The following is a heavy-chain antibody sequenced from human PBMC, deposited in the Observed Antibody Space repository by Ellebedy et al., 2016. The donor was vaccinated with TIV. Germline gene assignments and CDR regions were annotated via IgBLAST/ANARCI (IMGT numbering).Heavy chain of an antibody. V-gene: IGHV3-23*01. J-gene: IGHJ6*02. CDR2: ISGSGGNI. CDR1: GFTFSNSA. Sequence: GGSLRLSCAASGFTFSNSAMYWVRQAPGKGLEWVSSISGSGGNIYYADSVKGRFTISRDNSKNTLYLQMNSLRAEDTAVNYCAKWNFGHPNYGMDVWGQGATVTVSS. CDR3: AKWNFGHPNYGMDV. D-gene: IGHD1-7*01.